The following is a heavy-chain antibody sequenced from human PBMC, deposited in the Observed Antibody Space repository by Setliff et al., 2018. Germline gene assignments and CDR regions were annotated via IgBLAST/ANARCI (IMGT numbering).Heavy chain of an antibody. D-gene: IGHD1-1*01. CDR2: INPSGGST. J-gene: IGHJ4*02. CDR1: GYTFTSYY. V-gene: IGHV1-46*01. Sequence: ASVKVSGKASGYTFTSYYMHWVRQAPGQGLEWMGIINPSGGSTSYAQKFQGRVTMTRDMSLDIAHMELGSLTSEDTAVYYCTTGLRHGVPYFDLWGQGTLVTVSS. CDR3: TTGLRHGVPYFDL.